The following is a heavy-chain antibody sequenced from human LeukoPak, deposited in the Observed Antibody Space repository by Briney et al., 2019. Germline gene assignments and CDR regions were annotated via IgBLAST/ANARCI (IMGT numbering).Heavy chain of an antibody. D-gene: IGHD2-2*02. CDR3: AKDRANWAIDD. CDR1: GFTFTNHP. Sequence: SGGSLRLSCAASGFTFTNHPMNWVRQAPGKGLEWVSYIGGDGVAFYADSVKGRFTMSKDDARKSLYLQMSSLRVEDTALYYCAKDRANWAIDDWGQGTQVTASS. J-gene: IGHJ4*02. CDR2: IGGDGVA. V-gene: IGHV3-69-1*01.